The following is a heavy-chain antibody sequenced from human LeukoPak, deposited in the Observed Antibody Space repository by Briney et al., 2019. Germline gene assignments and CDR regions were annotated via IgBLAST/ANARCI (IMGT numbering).Heavy chain of an antibody. J-gene: IGHJ4*02. CDR2: ISRNSRYI. D-gene: IGHD4-17*01. V-gene: IGHV3-21*06. CDR1: GFTFSSYW. Sequence: GGSLRLSCAASGFTFSSYWMSWVRQAPGKGLEWVSSISRNSRYIYYADSMRGRFTISRDNAKNSLYLQMNSLRAEDTAVYYCASGPTVTHIDYWGQGTLVTVSS. CDR3: ASGPTVTHIDY.